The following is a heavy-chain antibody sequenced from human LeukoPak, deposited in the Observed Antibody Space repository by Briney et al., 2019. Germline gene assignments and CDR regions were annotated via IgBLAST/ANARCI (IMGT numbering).Heavy chain of an antibody. J-gene: IGHJ3*02. D-gene: IGHD6-13*01. V-gene: IGHV1-46*01. CDR1: GYTFTSYY. CDR3: ARVVWQLRAFDI. Sequence: ASVKVSCKASGYTFTSYYMHWVRQAPGQGLEWMGIINPSGGSTSYAQKFQGGVTMTRDTSTSTVYMELSSLRSEDTAVYYCARVVWQLRAFDIWGQGTMVTVSS. CDR2: INPSGGST.